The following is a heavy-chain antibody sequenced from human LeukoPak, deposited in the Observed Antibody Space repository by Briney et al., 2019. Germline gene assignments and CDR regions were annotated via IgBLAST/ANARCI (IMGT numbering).Heavy chain of an antibody. CDR2: IDWDDDK. V-gene: IGHV2-70*11. Sequence: SGPTLVNPTQTLTLTCTFSGFSLSTSGMCVSWIRQPPGKALEWLARIDWDDDKYYSASLKTRLTISKDTSKNQVVLTMTNMDPVDTATYYCARITAARLYAFDIWGQGTMVTVSS. D-gene: IGHD6-6*01. CDR3: ARITAARLYAFDI. CDR1: GFSLSTSGMC. J-gene: IGHJ3*02.